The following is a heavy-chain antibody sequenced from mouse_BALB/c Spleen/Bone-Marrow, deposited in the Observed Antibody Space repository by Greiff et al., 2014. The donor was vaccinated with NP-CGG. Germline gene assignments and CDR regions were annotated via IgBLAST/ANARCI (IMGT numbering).Heavy chain of an antibody. V-gene: IGHV5-4*02. J-gene: IGHJ4*01. D-gene: IGHD2-1*01. CDR2: ISDGGSYT. CDR3: ARGNYGNYGAMDY. Sequence: EVKLVESGGGLVKPGGSLKLSCAASGFTFSDYYMYWVRQTPEKRLEWVATISDGGSYTYYPDSVKGRFTISRDNAKNNLYLQMSSLKSEDTAMYYCARGNYGNYGAMDYWGQGTSVIVSS. CDR1: GFTFSDYY.